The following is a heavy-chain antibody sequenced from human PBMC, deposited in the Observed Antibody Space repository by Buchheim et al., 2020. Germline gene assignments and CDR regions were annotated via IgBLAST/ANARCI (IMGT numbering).Heavy chain of an antibody. CDR2: ISSSGSTI. J-gene: IGHJ4*02. V-gene: IGHV3-48*03. Sequence: EVQLVESGGGLVQPGGSLRLSCAASGFTFSSYEMNWVRQAPGKGLEWVSYISSSGSTIYYADSEKGRFTTSRDNAKNSLYLQMNSLRAEDTAVYYCARVGDSSSSVLSYYFDYWGQGTL. CDR1: GFTFSSYE. CDR3: ARVGDSSSSVLSYYFDY. D-gene: IGHD6-6*01.